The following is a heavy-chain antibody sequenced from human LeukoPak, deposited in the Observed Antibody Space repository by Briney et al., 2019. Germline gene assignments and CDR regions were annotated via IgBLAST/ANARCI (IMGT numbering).Heavy chain of an antibody. D-gene: IGHD1-26*01. V-gene: IGHV3-74*01. J-gene: IGHJ4*02. CDR3: ARAGSIGRIDDYFDY. CDR2: INSDGSST. CDR1: GFTFSSYW. Sequence: GGSLRLSCAASGFTFSSYWMHWVRQAPGKGLVWVSRINSDGSSTSYADSVKGRFTISRDNAKNRLYLQMNSLRAEDTAVYYCARAGSIGRIDDYFDYWGQGTLVTVSS.